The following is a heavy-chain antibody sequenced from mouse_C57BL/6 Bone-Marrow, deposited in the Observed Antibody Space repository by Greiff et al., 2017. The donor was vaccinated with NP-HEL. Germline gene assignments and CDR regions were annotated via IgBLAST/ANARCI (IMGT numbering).Heavy chain of an antibody. V-gene: IGHV1-69*01. Sequence: QVQLQQPGAELVMPGASVKLSCKASGYTFTSYWMHWVKQRPGQGLEWIGEIDPSDSYTNYNQKFKGKSTLTVDKSSSTAYMQLSSLTSEDSAVYYCARGEFITDAMDYWGQGTSVTVSS. CDR1: GYTFTSYW. CDR2: IDPSDSYT. J-gene: IGHJ4*01. CDR3: ARGEFITDAMDY. D-gene: IGHD1-1*01.